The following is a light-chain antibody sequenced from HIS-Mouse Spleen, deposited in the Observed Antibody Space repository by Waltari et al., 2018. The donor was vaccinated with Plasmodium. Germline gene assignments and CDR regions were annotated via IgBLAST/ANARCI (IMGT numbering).Light chain of an antibody. J-gene: IGKJ1*01. CDR2: KAS. V-gene: IGKV1-5*03. CDR3: QQYNSYSLT. CDR1: ESISSW. Sequence: DIQMTQSPSTLSASVGDRGTITCRASESISSWVAWYQQKPGKAPKLLIYKASSLESGVPSRFSGSGSGTEFTLTISSLQPDDFATYYCQQYNSYSLTFGQGTKVEIK.